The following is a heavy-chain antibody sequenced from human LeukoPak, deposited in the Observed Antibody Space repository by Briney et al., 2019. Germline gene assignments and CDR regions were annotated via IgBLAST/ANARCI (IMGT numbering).Heavy chain of an antibody. Sequence: GASVKVSCKASGYTFTGYYMHWVRQAPGQGLEWMGWISAYNGNTNYAQKLQGRVTMTTDTSTSTAYMELRSLRSDDTAVYYCAREPYSGSYYPFDYWGQGTLVTVSS. CDR2: ISAYNGNT. CDR3: AREPYSGSYYPFDY. V-gene: IGHV1-18*04. D-gene: IGHD1-26*01. CDR1: GYTFTGYY. J-gene: IGHJ4*02.